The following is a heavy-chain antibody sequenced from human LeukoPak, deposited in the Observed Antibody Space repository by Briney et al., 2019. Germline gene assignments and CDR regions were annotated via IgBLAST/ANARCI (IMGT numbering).Heavy chain of an antibody. CDR2: IYYSGST. J-gene: IGHJ4*02. D-gene: IGHD3-3*01. CDR3: ARVAHSYYDFWSGYQTFDY. V-gene: IGHV4-30-4*01. Sequence: SETLSLTCTVSGGSISSGDYYWSWIRQPPGKGLERIGYIYYSGSTYYNPSLKSRVTISVDTSKNQFSLKLSSVTAADTAVYYCARVAHSYYDFWSGYQTFDYWGQGTLVTASS. CDR1: GGSISSGDYY.